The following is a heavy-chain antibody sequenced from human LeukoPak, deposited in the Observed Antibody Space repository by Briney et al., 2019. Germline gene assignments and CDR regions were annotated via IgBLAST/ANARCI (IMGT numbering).Heavy chain of an antibody. CDR1: GGSINYYY. Sequence: SETLSLNCTVSGGSINYYYWSWIRQPPGKGLEWIGYIYYSGTTNYNPSLKSRVTISVDTSKNEFSLNLSSVTAADTALYYCARKGGTFDSWGQGILVTVSS. CDR3: ARKGGTFDS. D-gene: IGHD2-15*01. J-gene: IGHJ4*02. V-gene: IGHV4-59*08. CDR2: IYYSGTT.